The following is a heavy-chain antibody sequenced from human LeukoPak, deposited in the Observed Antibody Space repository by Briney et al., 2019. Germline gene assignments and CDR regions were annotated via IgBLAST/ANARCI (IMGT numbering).Heavy chain of an antibody. CDR3: VGDASGYS. CDR2: ISSTSSTI. J-gene: IGHJ4*02. CDR1: GFTFSSYS. D-gene: IGHD2-15*01. Sequence: GGSLRLSCAASGFTFSSYSMNWVRQAPGKGLECVSYISSTSSTIYYANSVRGRFTISRDNAKNSLYLQMDSLRVEDTAVYYCVGDASGYSWGQGTLVTVSS. V-gene: IGHV3-48*01.